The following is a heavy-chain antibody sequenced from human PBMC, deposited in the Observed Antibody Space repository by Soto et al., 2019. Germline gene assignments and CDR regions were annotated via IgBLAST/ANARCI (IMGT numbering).Heavy chain of an antibody. J-gene: IGHJ6*02. CDR2: INHSGST. CDR1: GGSFSGYY. V-gene: IGHV4-34*01. CDR3: ARRSSTVTIFSVKPNYYYYGMDV. D-gene: IGHD4-17*01. Sequence: SSETLSLTCAVYGGSFSGYYWSWIRQPPEKGLEWIGEINHSGSTNYNPSLKSRVTISVDTSKNQFSLKLSSVTAADTAVYYCARRSSTVTIFSVKPNYYYYGMDVWGQGTTVTVSS.